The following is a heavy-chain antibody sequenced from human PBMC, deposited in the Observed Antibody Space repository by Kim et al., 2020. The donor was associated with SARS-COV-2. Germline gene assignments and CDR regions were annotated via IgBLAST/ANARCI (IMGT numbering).Heavy chain of an antibody. D-gene: IGHD6-13*01. CDR3: AKEGVSSSWYPSYFDY. CDR2: ISGSGGST. J-gene: IGHJ4*02. V-gene: IGHV3-23*01. CDR1: GFTFSSYA. Sequence: GGSLRLSCAASGFTFSSYAMSWVRQAPGKGLEWVSAISGSGGSTYYADSVKGRFTISRDNSKNTLYLQMNSLRAEDTAVYYCAKEGVSSSWYPSYFDYWGQRTLVTVSS.